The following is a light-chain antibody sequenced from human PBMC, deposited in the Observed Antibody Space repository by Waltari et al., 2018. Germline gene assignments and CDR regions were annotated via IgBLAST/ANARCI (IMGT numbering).Light chain of an antibody. J-gene: IGLJ3*02. CDR3: QTGGHGTWV. CDR1: SGHSSNI. V-gene: IGLV4-69*01. CDR2: INRDGSH. Sequence: QLVLTQSPSASASLGASVKLTCTLDSGHSSNIVAFLQHHPEKGHRYLMKINRDGSHSKGDEIPARFSGSSSGAERCLTISRVQSEDEAEYYCQTGGHGTWVFAGGTKLTVL.